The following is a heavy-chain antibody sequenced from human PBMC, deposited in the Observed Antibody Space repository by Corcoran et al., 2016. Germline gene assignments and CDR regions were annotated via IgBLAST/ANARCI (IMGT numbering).Heavy chain of an antibody. V-gene: IGHV3-15*07. CDR2: IKSKTDGGTT. D-gene: IGHD2-2*01. CDR1: GFTFSNAW. CDR3: TIDRVVPPARWWDNWFDP. Sequence: EVQLVESGGGLVKPGGSLRLSCAASGFTFSNAWMNWVRQAPGQGLEWVGRIKSKTDGGTTDYAAPVKVRFTISREDSKKTRYLQMNGLKTEDTAVYYCTIDRVVPPARWWDNWFDPWGQGTLVTASS. J-gene: IGHJ5*02.